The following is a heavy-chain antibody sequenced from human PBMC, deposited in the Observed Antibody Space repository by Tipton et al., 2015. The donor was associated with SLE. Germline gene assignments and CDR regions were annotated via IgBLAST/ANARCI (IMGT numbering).Heavy chain of an antibody. CDR3: VLLELPLGYCSGGSCPDAFDI. V-gene: IGHV4-39*07. J-gene: IGHJ3*02. CDR1: GGSISSGGYY. Sequence: TLSLTCTVSGGSISSGGYYWSWIRQHPGKGLEWIGSIYYSGSTYYNPSLKSRVTISVDTSKNQFSLKLSSVTAADTAVYYCVLLELPLGYCSGGSCPDAFDIWGQGTMVTVPS. D-gene: IGHD2-15*01. CDR2: IYYSGST.